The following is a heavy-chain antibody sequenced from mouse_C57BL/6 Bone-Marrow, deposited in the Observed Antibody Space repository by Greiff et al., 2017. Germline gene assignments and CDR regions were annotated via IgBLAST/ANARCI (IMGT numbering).Heavy chain of an antibody. CDR1: GYTFTSSW. V-gene: IGHV1-7*01. CDR3: ARSLLGWLRFFDY. Sequence: VQLQQSGAELAKPGASVKLSCKASGYTFTSSWMHWVKQRPGQGLEWIGYINPSSGYTKYNQKFKDKATLTADKYASTAYMQLSSLTYEDSAVYYCARSLLGWLRFFDYWGQGTTLTVSS. J-gene: IGHJ2*01. D-gene: IGHD2-2*01. CDR2: INPSSGYT.